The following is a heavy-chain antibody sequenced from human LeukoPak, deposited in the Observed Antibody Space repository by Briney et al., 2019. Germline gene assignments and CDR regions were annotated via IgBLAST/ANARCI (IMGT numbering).Heavy chain of an antibody. CDR2: ISGSGGST. J-gene: IGHJ4*02. D-gene: IGHD2-2*01. CDR3: AKWVVVVPAADSDY. Sequence: GGSLRLSCAASGFTFSSYAMSWVRQAPGEGLEWVSAISGSGGSTYYADSVKSRCTISRDNSKNTLYLQMNSLRAEDTAVYYCAKWVVVVPAADSDYWGQGTLVTVSS. V-gene: IGHV3-23*01. CDR1: GFTFSSYA.